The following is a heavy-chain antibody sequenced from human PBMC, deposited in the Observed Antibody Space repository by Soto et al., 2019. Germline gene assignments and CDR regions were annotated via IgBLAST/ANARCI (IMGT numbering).Heavy chain of an antibody. V-gene: IGHV3-48*02. CDR1: GLTFSSYS. D-gene: IGHD6-13*01. CDR3: ASTQLAYYYYYCMDV. J-gene: IGHJ6*02. Sequence: GGSLRLSCAASGLTFSSYSMNWVRQAPGKGLEWVSYISSSSSTIYYADSVKGRFTISRDNAKNSLYLQMNSLRDEDTAVYYCASTQLAYYYYYCMDVWGQGTTVTVSS. CDR2: ISSSSSTI.